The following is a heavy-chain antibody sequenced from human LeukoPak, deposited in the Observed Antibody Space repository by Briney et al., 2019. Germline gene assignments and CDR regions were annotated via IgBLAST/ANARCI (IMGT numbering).Heavy chain of an antibody. Sequence: SETLSLTCTVSGDSISSYYWSWIRQPPGKGLEWIGYIYYSGSTNYNPSLKSRVTMSVDTSKNQFSLKLSSVTAADTAVYYCARLNTAMGIIGYWGQGTLVTVSS. CDR3: ARLNTAMGIIGY. CDR1: GDSISSYY. D-gene: IGHD5-18*01. J-gene: IGHJ4*02. CDR2: IYYSGST. V-gene: IGHV4-59*08.